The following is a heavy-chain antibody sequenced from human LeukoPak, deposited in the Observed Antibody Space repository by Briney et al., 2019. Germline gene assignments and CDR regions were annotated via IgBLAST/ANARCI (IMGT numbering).Heavy chain of an antibody. CDR2: ISGDGGTT. CDR1: GFTFRTYA. Sequence: GGSLRLSCAASGFTFRTYAMHWVRQAPGKGLEYVSAISGDGGTTYYPNSVKGRFTISRDNAKNSLYLQMNSLRAEDTAVYYCARISHWNVLAWGQGTLVTVSS. CDR3: ARISHWNVLA. V-gene: IGHV3-64*01. J-gene: IGHJ5*02. D-gene: IGHD1-1*01.